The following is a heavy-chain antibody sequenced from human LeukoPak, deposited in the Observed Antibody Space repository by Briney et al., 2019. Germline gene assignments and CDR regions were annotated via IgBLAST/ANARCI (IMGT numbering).Heavy chain of an antibody. D-gene: IGHD2-21*02. V-gene: IGHV4-31*03. CDR3: ARVTRHIVVVTAIPDAFDI. CDR1: GGSISSGGYY. Sequence: SQTLSLTCTVSGGSISSGGYYWSWIRRHPGKGLEWIGYIYYSGSTYYNPSLKSRVTISVDTSKNQFSLKLSSVTAADTAVYYCARVTRHIVVVTAIPDAFDIWGQGTMVTVSS. CDR2: IYYSGST. J-gene: IGHJ3*02.